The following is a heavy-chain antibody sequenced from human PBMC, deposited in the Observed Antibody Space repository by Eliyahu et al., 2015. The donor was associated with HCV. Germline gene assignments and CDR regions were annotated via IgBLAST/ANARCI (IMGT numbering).Heavy chain of an antibody. J-gene: IGHJ4*02. D-gene: IGHD3-10*01. CDR3: CREGEWLGDLFYTHYFQY. CDR1: GFRFGDYA. CDR2: IRSKPYGGTP. V-gene: IGHV3-49*04. Sequence: EVQLVESGGGLVQPGRSLRLSCTASGFRFGDYAMNWVRQAPGKGLEWVGLIRSKPYGGTPEYAASVKDRFSISRDDSKNIAYLQLNSLKTEDTAVYYCCREGEWLGDLFYTHYFQYWGQGTLVTVSS.